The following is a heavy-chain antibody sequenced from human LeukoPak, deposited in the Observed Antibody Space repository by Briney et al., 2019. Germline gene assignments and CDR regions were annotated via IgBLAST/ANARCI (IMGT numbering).Heavy chain of an antibody. D-gene: IGHD3-10*01. J-gene: IGHJ3*02. CDR3: AREDVVPVDYCSGNNDAFDI. CDR1: GFTFDDYG. Sequence: GGSLRLSCAASGFTFDDYGMSWVRQAPGKGLEWVSGINWNGGSTGYADSVKGRFTISRDNAKNSLYLQMNSLRAEDTALYYCAREDVVPVDYCSGNNDAFDIWGQGTMVTVSS. V-gene: IGHV3-20*04. CDR2: INWNGGST.